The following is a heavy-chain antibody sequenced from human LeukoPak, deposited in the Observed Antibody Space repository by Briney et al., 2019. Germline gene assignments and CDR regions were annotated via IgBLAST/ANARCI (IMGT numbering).Heavy chain of an antibody. Sequence: GGSLRLSCAASGFTFSSYAMHWVRQAPGKGLEWVAVISYDGSNKYYADSVKGRFTISRDNSKNTLYLQMNSLRAEDTAVYYCAVSRIQLWFDYWGQGTLVTASS. CDR3: AVSRIQLWFDY. J-gene: IGHJ4*02. D-gene: IGHD5-18*01. CDR2: ISYDGSNK. V-gene: IGHV3-30*04. CDR1: GFTFSSYA.